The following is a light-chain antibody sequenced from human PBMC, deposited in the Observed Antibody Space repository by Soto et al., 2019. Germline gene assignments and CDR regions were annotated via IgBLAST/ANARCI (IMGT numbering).Light chain of an antibody. Sequence: EIVLTQSPATLSLSPGERATLSCRASQSVSSYLAWYQQKPGQAPRLLIYDSSNRAAGIPARFSGSGSGTDFTLTISSLEPEDFAAYYCQQRSNWPRTLGQGTKVEIK. CDR1: QSVSSY. V-gene: IGKV3-11*01. CDR3: QQRSNWPRT. J-gene: IGKJ1*01. CDR2: DSS.